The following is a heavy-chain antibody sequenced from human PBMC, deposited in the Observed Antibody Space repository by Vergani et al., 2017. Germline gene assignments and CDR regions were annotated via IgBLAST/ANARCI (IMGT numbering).Heavy chain of an antibody. J-gene: IGHJ4*02. V-gene: IGHV4-39*01. CDR3: ARHISVVRPSSMTAFDY. CDR1: GDSISTSSYA. D-gene: IGHD2-21*01. CDR2: VFYGGRT. Sequence: QMQLQESGPGLVKPSETLSLSCTVSGDSISTSSYAWGWIRQPPGKTLEWIGTVFYGGRTSYNPSLKSRVTLSPDTSKKQISLHLTSVTAADTAVYYCARHISVVRPSSMTAFDYWGQGTLVTVSS.